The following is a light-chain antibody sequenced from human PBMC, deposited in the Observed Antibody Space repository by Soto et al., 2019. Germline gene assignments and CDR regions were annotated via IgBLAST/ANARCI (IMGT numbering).Light chain of an antibody. CDR1: QSLEHSDGNTY. J-gene: IGKJ4*02. V-gene: IGKV2-24*01. CDR2: RIS. CDR3: MQATKYPLT. Sequence: DIVMTQTPLFSPVTLGQPASISCRSSQSLEHSDGNTYLSWLHQRPGQAPRVLIYRISNRFSGVPDRFSGSGAGADFTLKISRVEAEDVGVYYCMQATKYPLTFGGGTKVDIK.